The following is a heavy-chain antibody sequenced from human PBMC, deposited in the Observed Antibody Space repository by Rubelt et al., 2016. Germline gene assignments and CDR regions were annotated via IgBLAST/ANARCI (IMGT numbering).Heavy chain of an antibody. J-gene: IGHJ5*02. CDR1: GYTFTSYY. V-gene: IGHV1-18*04. CDR2: ISAYNGNT. Sequence: QVQLVQSGAEVKKPGASVKVSCKASGYTFTSYYMHWVRQAPGQGLEWMGWISAYNGNTNYARKTRGIVTMTTETSTSTAYMGRRGLRSDDTAVYYGASMYSSSWYRGWFDPWGQGTLVTVSS. D-gene: IGHD6-13*01. CDR3: ASMYSSSWYRGWFDP.